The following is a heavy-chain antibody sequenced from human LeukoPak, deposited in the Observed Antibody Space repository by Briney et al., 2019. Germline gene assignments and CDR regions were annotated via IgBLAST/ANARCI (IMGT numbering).Heavy chain of an antibody. J-gene: IGHJ6*02. D-gene: IGHD6-6*01. CDR1: GFTVSNTY. V-gene: IGHV3-53*01. Sequence: PGGSLRLSCAASGFTVSNTYMSWVRQAPGKGLEWVSVISSGGGTYFADSVKGRFTISRDNSKNTVFLQMNNLRADDTAMYYCARDRGIAAHYGMDVWGQGTLVTVSS. CDR3: ARDRGIAAHYGMDV. CDR2: ISSGGGT.